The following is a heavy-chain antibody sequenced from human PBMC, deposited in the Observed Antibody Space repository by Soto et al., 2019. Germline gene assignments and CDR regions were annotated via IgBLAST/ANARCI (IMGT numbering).Heavy chain of an antibody. CDR3: ARAWPSVDSYGSGVMDV. V-gene: IGHV4-4*02. CDR2: IYHSGST. Sequence: QVQLQESGPGLVKPSGTLSVTCAVSGGSISSSNWWNWVRQPPGQGLEWIGEIYHSGSTNYNPSLRSRVTISLDKSKNQFSLGVKSVTAADTAEYYCARAWPSVDSYGSGVMDVWGQGTTVTVSS. CDR1: GGSISSSNW. D-gene: IGHD5-18*01. J-gene: IGHJ6*02.